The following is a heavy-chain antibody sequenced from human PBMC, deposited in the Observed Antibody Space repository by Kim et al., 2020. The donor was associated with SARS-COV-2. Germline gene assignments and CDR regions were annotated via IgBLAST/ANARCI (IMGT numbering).Heavy chain of an antibody. V-gene: IGHV3-9*01. CDR2: ISWNSGSI. J-gene: IGHJ2*01. D-gene: IGHD2-2*01. CDR1: GFTFDDYA. CDR3: AKDLVPAATYWYFDL. Sequence: GGSLRLSCAASGFTFDDYAMHWVRQAPGKGLEWVSGISWNSGSIGYADSVKGRFTISRDNAKNSLYLQMNSLRAEDTALYYCAKDLVPAATYWYFDLWGRGTLVTVSS.